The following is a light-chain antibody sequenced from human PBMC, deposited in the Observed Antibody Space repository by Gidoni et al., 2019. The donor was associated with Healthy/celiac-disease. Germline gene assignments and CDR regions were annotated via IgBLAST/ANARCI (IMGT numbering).Light chain of an antibody. V-gene: IGLV2-14*01. Sequence: QSALTQPASVSGSPGQSITISCTGTSSDVGGYNYVSWYQQHPGKAPKLMIYEVSNRPSGVSNRFSGSKSGNTASLTISGLQAEDEADYYCSSYTSSSTLEVFGTGIKVTVL. J-gene: IGLJ1*01. CDR2: EVS. CDR1: SSDVGGYNY. CDR3: SSYTSSSTLEV.